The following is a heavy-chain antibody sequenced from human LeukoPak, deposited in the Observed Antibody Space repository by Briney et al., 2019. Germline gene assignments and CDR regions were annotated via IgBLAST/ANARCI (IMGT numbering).Heavy chain of an antibody. J-gene: IGHJ5*02. V-gene: IGHV3-30*02. Sequence: GGSLRLSCAPSGFTFSSYGMHWVRQTPGKGLEWVAFIRYDGSNKYYSDSVKGRFTISRDNSKNTLYLQMNSLRAEDTAVYYCAKDWYYYGSGIFDPWGQGTLVTVPS. CDR2: IRYDGSNK. D-gene: IGHD3-10*01. CDR3: AKDWYYYGSGIFDP. CDR1: GFTFSSYG.